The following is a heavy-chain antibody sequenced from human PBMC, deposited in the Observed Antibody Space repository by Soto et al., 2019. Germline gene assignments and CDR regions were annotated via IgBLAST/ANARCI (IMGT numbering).Heavy chain of an antibody. J-gene: IGHJ5*02. CDR1: GGSISSSSYY. D-gene: IGHD2-2*01. Sequence: QLQLQESGPGLVKPSETLSLTCTVSGGSISSSSYYWGWIRQPPGKGLEWIGSIYYSGSTYYNPSLKSRVTISVDTSKNQFSLKLSSVTAADTAVYYCARCLGYCISTSCYLDWFDPWGQGTLVTVSS. CDR3: ARCLGYCISTSCYLDWFDP. CDR2: IYYSGST. V-gene: IGHV4-39*01.